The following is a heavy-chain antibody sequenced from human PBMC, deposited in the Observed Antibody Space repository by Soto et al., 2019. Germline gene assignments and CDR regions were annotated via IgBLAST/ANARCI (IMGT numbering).Heavy chain of an antibody. CDR1: GFAFSSSA. Sequence: GGSLSLSYAASGFAFSSSAISWVRPAPGKGLEWVSAVSANGQGIYYADSVSGRFTISRDNSKNTVFLHMDSLSAEDTAVYCCAKDRHYPRDYFHYWGQGTLVTV. J-gene: IGHJ4*02. CDR2: VSANGQGI. V-gene: IGHV3-23*01. CDR3: AKDRHYPRDYFHY. D-gene: IGHD3-10*01.